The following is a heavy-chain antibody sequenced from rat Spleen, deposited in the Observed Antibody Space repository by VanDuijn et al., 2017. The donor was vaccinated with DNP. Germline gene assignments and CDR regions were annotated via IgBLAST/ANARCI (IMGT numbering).Heavy chain of an antibody. CDR3: AIWTRFFDY. J-gene: IGHJ2*01. V-gene: IGHV5-7*01. CDR1: GFTFSDYN. Sequence: EVQLVESGGGLVQPGRSLKLSCAVSGFTFSDYNMAWVRQAPKKGLEWVATISYDGGGTFYRDSVKGRFTISRDNTKSSLYLQMDSLRSEDTATYYCAIWTRFFDYWGQGVMVTVSS. D-gene: IGHD1-3*01. CDR2: ISYDGGGT.